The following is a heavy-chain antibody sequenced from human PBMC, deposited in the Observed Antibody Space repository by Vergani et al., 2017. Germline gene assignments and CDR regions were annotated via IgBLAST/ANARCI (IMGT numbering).Heavy chain of an antibody. Sequence: EVQLLESGGGLVQPGGSLRLSCAASGFTFSSYVMSWVRQAPGKGLEWVSAISGSGGSTYYADSVKGRFTISRDNSKNTLYLQMNSLRAEDTAVYYCAKGSYIAVAGIDYWGQGTLVTVSS. V-gene: IGHV3-23*01. J-gene: IGHJ4*02. CDR2: ISGSGGST. CDR1: GFTFSSYV. CDR3: AKGSYIAVAGIDY. D-gene: IGHD6-19*01.